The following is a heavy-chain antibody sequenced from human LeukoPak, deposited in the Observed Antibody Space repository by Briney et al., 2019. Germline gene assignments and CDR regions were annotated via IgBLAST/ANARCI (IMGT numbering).Heavy chain of an antibody. V-gene: IGHV4-61*02. CDR2: IYTSGST. J-gene: IGHJ4*02. CDR3: ARHQPSGSYSFFDY. CDR1: GGSISSGSYY. Sequence: SETLSLTCTVSGGSISSGSYYWSWIRQPAGKGLEWIGRIYTSGSTNYNPSLKRRVTISVDTSKNQFSLKLSSVTAADTAVYYCARHQPSGSYSFFDYWGQGTLVTVSS. D-gene: IGHD1-26*01.